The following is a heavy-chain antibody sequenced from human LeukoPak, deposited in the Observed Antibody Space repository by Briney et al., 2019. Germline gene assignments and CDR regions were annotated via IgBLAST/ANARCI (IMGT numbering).Heavy chain of an antibody. Sequence: GGSLRLSCAASGITFSSHWMSWVRQAAGKGLEWVANIKQDGSEKYYVDSVKGRFTISRDNAKNSLYLQMNSLRAEDTAVYYCARDRYDSSGYYYNYYYYGVDVWGQGTTVTVS. V-gene: IGHV3-7*03. CDR2: IKQDGSEK. D-gene: IGHD3-22*01. CDR3: ARDRYDSSGYYYNYYYYGVDV. CDR1: GITFSSHW. J-gene: IGHJ6*02.